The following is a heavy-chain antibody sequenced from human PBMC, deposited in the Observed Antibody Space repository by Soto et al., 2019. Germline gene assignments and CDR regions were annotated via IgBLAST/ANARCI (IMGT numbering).Heavy chain of an antibody. Sequence: GGSQRLSCAASGFTFSSYAMQWVRQAPGKGLEWVAVISYDGSNKYYADSVKGRFTISRDNSKNTLYLQMNSLRAEDTAVYYCAREVSKQGYCSGGSCPRTYYAFDIWGQGRMVTVSS. D-gene: IGHD2-15*01. CDR1: GFTFSSYA. CDR3: AREVSKQGYCSGGSCPRTYYAFDI. V-gene: IGHV3-30-3*01. J-gene: IGHJ3*02. CDR2: ISYDGSNK.